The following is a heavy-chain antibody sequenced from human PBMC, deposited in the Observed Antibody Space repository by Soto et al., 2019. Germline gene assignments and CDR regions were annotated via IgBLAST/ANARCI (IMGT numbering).Heavy chain of an antibody. V-gene: IGHV3-23*01. CDR2: ISGGGGST. J-gene: IGHJ4*02. D-gene: IGHD1-26*01. Sequence: EVQLLESGGGLVQPGGSLRLSCAASGFPFSSYAMSWLRRAQGKGLEWVSAISGGGGSTYYADSVKGRFTISRDNSKNTLYLQMNSLRAEDTAVYYCAKDGRRWDLPADYWGKGALVTVSS. CDR1: GFPFSSYA. CDR3: AKDGRRWDLPADY.